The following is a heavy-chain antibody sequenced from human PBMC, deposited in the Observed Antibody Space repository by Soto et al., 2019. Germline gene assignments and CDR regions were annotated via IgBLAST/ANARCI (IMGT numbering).Heavy chain of an antibody. Sequence: QVQLQESGPGLVKPSETLSLTCTVSGGSVSSGSYYWSWIRQPPGKGLEWIGYIYYSGSTNYNPSLKSRVTRSVDTSKNQFSLKLSSVTAADTAVYYCARGQACIVGATNQFDYWGQGTLVTVSS. CDR1: GGSVSSGSYY. D-gene: IGHD1-26*01. J-gene: IGHJ4*02. CDR2: IYYSGST. CDR3: ARGQACIVGATNQFDY. V-gene: IGHV4-61*01.